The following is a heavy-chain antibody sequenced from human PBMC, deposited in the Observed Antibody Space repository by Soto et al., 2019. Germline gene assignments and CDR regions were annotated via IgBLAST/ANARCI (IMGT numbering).Heavy chain of an antibody. CDR1: GLIFSDYH. CDR2: IRRKANSYTT. CDR3: AMLGGWSGGSSGMDV. D-gene: IGHD6-19*01. V-gene: IGHV3-72*01. J-gene: IGHJ6*02. Sequence: EVQLVESGGGLVQPGGSLRLSCAASGLIFSDYHMDWVRQAPGKGLEWVGRIRRKANSYTTEYAASVKGRFTISRDDSKNSLYXQMNSLKSEDTAVYYCAMLGGWSGGSSGMDVWGQGTTVTVSS.